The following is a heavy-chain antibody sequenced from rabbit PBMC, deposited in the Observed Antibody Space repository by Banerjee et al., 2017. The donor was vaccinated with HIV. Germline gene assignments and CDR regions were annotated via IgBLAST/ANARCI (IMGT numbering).Heavy chain of an antibody. D-gene: IGHD4-1*01. CDR2: IYAGGSGST. CDR1: GFDFSSRYY. CDR3: ARDLAGVIGWNFNL. J-gene: IGHJ4*01. Sequence: QQQLEESGGGLVKPEGSLTLTCTASGFDFSSRYYMCWVRQAPGKGLEWIGCIYAGGSGSTYYASWAKGPFTISKTSSTTVTLQMTSLTAADTATYFCARDLAGVIGWNFNLWGPGTLVTVS. V-gene: IGHV1S45*01.